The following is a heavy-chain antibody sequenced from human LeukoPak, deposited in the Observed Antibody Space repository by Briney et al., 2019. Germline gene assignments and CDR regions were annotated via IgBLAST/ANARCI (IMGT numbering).Heavy chain of an antibody. D-gene: IGHD3-3*01. J-gene: IGHJ5*02. CDR1: GFTFSDYY. CDR3: ARGTHMRGGYYDFWSDLSKPGYWFDP. CDR2: ISSSGSTI. V-gene: IGHV3-11*01. Sequence: PGGSLRLSCAASGFTFSDYYMSWIRQAPGKGLEWVSYISSSGSTIYYADSVKGRFTISRDNAKNSLYLQMNSLRAEDTAVYYCARGTHMRGGYYDFWSDLSKPGYWFDPWGQGTLVTVSS.